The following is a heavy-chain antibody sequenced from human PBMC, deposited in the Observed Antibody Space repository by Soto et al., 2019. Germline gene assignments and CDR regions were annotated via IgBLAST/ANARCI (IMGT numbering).Heavy chain of an antibody. D-gene: IGHD3-22*01. CDR1: GGSISSGGYS. CDR2: IYHSGST. V-gene: IGHV4-30-2*02. Sequence: PSETLSLTCAVSGGSISSGGYSWSWIRQPPGKGQEWIGYIYHSGSTYYNPSLKSRVTISVDTSKNHFSLWLSSVTAADTAVYYCATIVDSDNSGYPDFFDYWGQGTQVTVSS. CDR3: ATIVDSDNSGYPDFFDY. J-gene: IGHJ4*02.